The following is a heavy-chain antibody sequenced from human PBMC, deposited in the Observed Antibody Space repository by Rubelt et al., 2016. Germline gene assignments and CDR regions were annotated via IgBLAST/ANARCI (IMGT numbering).Heavy chain of an antibody. D-gene: IGHD4-11*01. V-gene: IGHV3-66*01. J-gene: IGHJ6*03. Sequence: EVQLVVSGGGLVQPGGSLRLSCAASGFTVSNSYIHWVRQAPGKGLEWVSVLYSGGAAYYAGSVKGRFTISRDSSKNTLYLQMDGLRAEDTAVYYCARGLQDEPGDYYFYMDVWGKGTTVTVSS. CDR2: LYSGGAA. CDR1: GFTVSNSY. CDR3: ARGLQDEPGDYYFYMDV.